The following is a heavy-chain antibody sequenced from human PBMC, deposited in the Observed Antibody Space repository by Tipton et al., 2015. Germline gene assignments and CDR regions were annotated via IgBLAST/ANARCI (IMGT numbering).Heavy chain of an antibody. V-gene: IGHV4-4*06. D-gene: IGHD4-23*01. J-gene: IGHJ4*02. CDR3: ARARGRHGGLFDS. Sequence: LESRVSMSVDTSKTQFSLEMRSVTATDTAVYYCARARGRHGGLFDSWGQGTLVTVSS.